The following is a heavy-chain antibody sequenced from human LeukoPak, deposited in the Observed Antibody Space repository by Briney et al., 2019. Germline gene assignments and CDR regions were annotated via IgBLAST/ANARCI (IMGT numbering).Heavy chain of an antibody. V-gene: IGHV3-11*01. CDR3: AREMYYDSSGYYLAY. D-gene: IGHD3-22*01. CDR2: ISSSGSTI. Sequence: PGGSLRLSCAASGFTFSDYYMSWIRQAPGKGLEWVSCISSSGSTIYYADSVKGRFTISRDNAKNSLYLQMNSLRAEDTAVYYCAREMYYDSSGYYLAYWGQGTLVTVSS. CDR1: GFTFSDYY. J-gene: IGHJ4*02.